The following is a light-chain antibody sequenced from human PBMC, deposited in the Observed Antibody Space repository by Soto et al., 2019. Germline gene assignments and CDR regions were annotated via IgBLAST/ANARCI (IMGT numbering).Light chain of an antibody. V-gene: IGKV4-1*01. CDR1: QSVLYSSNNKNY. CDR2: WAS. Sequence: IVMTQSPDLAVSLGERATVNCKSSQSVLYSSNNKNYLAWYQQKPGQPPKLLIYWASTRESGVPDRFSGSGSGTDFTLTISSLQAEDGAVYYCQQYYNTPHTFGQGTKLEIK. J-gene: IGKJ2*01. CDR3: QQYYNTPHT.